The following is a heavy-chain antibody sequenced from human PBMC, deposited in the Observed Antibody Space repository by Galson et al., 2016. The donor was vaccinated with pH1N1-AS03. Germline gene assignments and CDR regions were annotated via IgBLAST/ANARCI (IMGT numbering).Heavy chain of an antibody. CDR3: ARGSYSSGWYLGRNAFDI. CDR1: GGSFNNYY. D-gene: IGHD6-19*01. V-gene: IGHV4-34*01. CDR2: INHSGST. J-gene: IGHJ3*02. Sequence: SETLSLTCAVYGGSFNNYYWNWIRQSPGKGLEWVGEINHSGSTDYNPSLKSRVTISVDPSKNQISLNLNSVTAADTAVYYCARGSYSSGWYLGRNAFDIWGQGTMVTVSS.